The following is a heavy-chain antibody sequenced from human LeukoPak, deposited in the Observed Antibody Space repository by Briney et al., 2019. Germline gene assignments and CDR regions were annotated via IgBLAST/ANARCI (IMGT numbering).Heavy chain of an antibody. CDR1: GFTFSSYW. D-gene: IGHD3-22*01. J-gene: IGHJ4*02. CDR2: IKQDGSEK. Sequence: GGSLRLSCAASGFTFSSYWMSWVRQAPGKGLEWVANIKQDGSEKYYADSVKGRFTISRDNSKNTLYLQMNSLRAEDTAVYYCAKGVGSSGYFFDYWGQGTLVTVSS. V-gene: IGHV3-7*01. CDR3: AKGVGSSGYFFDY.